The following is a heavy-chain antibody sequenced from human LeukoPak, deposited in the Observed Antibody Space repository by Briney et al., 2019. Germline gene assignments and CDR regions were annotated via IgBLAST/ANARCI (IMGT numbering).Heavy chain of an antibody. CDR3: ARHFLRGGFDS. D-gene: IGHD5-12*01. Sequence: SETLSLTCTVSGGSINNYYWSWVRQPPGKGLEWIAYIYETGHTGYNPSLKTRVTISLDTSKNQFSLKLNSVTAADTAVYYCARHFLRGGFDSWGQGTLVAVSS. J-gene: IGHJ4*02. V-gene: IGHV4-59*08. CDR2: IYETGHT. CDR1: GGSINNYY.